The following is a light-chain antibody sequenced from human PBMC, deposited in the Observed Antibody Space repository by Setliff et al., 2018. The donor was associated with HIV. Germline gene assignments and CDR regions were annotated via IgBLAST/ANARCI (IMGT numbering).Light chain of an antibody. CDR3: SSFRRSSLSSYV. J-gene: IGLJ1*01. Sequence: QSALAQPASVSGSPGQSITISCTGTSSDVGAYDYVSWYQKHSGKAPKLIIYEVSNRPSGVSSRFSGAKSGYTASLTISGLQAEDEADYYCSSFRRSSLSSYVFGSGTKVTVL. CDR2: EVS. V-gene: IGLV2-14*01. CDR1: SSDVGAYDY.